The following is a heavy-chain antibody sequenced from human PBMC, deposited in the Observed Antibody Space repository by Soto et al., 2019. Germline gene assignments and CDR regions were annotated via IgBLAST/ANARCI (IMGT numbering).Heavy chain of an antibody. Sequence: QVQLQESGPGLVKPSETLSLTCTVSGGSISSYYWSWIRQPPGKGLEWIGYIYYSGSTNYNPSLRRPVALTVDTSKSQSSRKLSSVAAADTAVYYCASLLDGSGSWFDPWGQGTLVTVSS. CDR2: IYYSGST. D-gene: IGHD3-10*01. J-gene: IGHJ5*02. V-gene: IGHV4-59*08. CDR1: GGSISSYY. CDR3: ASLLDGSGSWFDP.